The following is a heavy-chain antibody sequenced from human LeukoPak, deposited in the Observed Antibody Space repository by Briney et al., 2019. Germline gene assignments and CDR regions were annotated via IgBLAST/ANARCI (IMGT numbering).Heavy chain of an antibody. CDR1: GGSISNYY. CDR3: ARDRWYTAMRVWDY. Sequence: SETLSLTCTVSGGSISNYYWSWIRQPAGKGLEWIGRFYNSGSTNCNPSLKSRVTMSVDTSKNQFSLRLSSVTAADTAVYYCARDRWYTAMRVWDYWGQGTLVTVSS. J-gene: IGHJ4*02. V-gene: IGHV4-4*07. D-gene: IGHD5-18*01. CDR2: FYNSGST.